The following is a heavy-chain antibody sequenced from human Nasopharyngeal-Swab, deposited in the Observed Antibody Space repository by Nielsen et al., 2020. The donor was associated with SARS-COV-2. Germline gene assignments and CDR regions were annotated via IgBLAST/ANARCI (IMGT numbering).Heavy chain of an antibody. Sequence: GESLKISCAASGFTFSSYGMHWVRQAPGKGPEWVSYISSGGSSIHYADSVKGRFTISRDNAKSSLYLQMNSLRAEDTAVYYCARDRGLYYYGSGSYNPLDYWGQGTLVTVSS. V-gene: IGHV3-48*04. CDR1: GFTFSSYG. D-gene: IGHD3-10*01. J-gene: IGHJ4*02. CDR3: ARDRGLYYYGSGSYNPLDY. CDR2: ISSGGSSI.